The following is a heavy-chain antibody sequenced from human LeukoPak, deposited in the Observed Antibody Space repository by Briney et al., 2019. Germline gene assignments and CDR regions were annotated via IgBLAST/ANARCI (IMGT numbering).Heavy chain of an antibody. V-gene: IGHV3-74*03. D-gene: IGHD3-10*01. J-gene: IGHJ1*01. CDR2: VESDASRT. CDR1: GFTLSDHW. Sequence: GGSLRPSCVAPGFTLSDHWMYWVRQGPSRGLAHVSRVESDASRTTYADSVKGRFTISRDNSKNTLYLQMNSLRAEDTAVYYCAKYFASGSYYKLPHWGQGTLVTVSS. CDR3: AKYFASGSYYKLPH.